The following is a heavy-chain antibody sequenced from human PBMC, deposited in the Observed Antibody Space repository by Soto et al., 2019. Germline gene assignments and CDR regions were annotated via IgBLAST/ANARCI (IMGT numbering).Heavy chain of an antibody. V-gene: IGHV3-30-3*01. CDR1: GFTFSSYA. J-gene: IGHJ5*02. CDR2: ISYDGSNK. CDR3: ARGVHNWFDP. D-gene: IGHD1-1*01. Sequence: QVQLVESGGGVVQPGRSLRLSCAASGFTFSSYAMHWVRQAPGKGLEWVAVISYDGSNKYYADSVKGRFTISRDNSKNTLYLQMNSLRAEDTAVYYCARGVHNWFDPWGQGTLVTVYS.